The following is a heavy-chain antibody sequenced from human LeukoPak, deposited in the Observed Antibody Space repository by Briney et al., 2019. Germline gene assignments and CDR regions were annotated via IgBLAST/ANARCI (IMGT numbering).Heavy chain of an antibody. CDR2: IIPILGIA. CDR3: ARDRSSRVDSSGWYPRRYYGMDV. D-gene: IGHD6-19*01. CDR1: GGTFSSYA. V-gene: IGHV1-69*04. J-gene: IGHJ6*02. Sequence: ASVKVSCKASGGTFSSYAISWVRQAPGQGLEWMGRIIPILGIANYAQKFQGRVTITADKSTSTAYMELSSLRSEDTAVYYCARDRSSRVDSSGWYPRRYYGMDVWGQGTTVTVSS.